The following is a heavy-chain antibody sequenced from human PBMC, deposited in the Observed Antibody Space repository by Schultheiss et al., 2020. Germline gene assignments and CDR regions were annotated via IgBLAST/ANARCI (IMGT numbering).Heavy chain of an antibody. CDR2: ISSSGSTI. D-gene: IGHD2-15*01. J-gene: IGHJ5*02. Sequence: GGSLRLSCAASGFTFGDYYMSWIRQAPGKGLEWVSYISSSGSTIYYADSVKGRFTISRDNAKNSLYLQMNSLRAEDTAVYYCAKDPEDCSGASCYSHWFDPWGQGTLVTGS. V-gene: IGHV3-11*04. CDR3: AKDPEDCSGASCYSHWFDP. CDR1: GFTFGDYY.